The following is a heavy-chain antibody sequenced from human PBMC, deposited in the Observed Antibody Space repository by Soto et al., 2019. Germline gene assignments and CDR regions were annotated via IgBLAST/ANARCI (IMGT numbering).Heavy chain of an antibody. CDR3: ARGQGMIVVIVGGWFDP. CDR2: INHSGST. J-gene: IGHJ5*02. V-gene: IGHV4-34*01. CDR1: GGSFSGYY. D-gene: IGHD3-22*01. Sequence: NPSETLSLTCAVYGGSFSGYYWSWIRQPPGKGLEWIGEINHSGSTNYNPSLKSRVTISVDTSKNQFSLKLSSVTAADTAVYYCARGQGMIVVIVGGWFDPWGQGTLVTVSS.